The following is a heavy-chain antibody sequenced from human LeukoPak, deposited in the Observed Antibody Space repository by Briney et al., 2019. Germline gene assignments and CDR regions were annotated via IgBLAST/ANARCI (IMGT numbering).Heavy chain of an antibody. CDR2: INHSGST. J-gene: IGHJ4*02. Sequence: SETLSLTCAVYGGSFSGYYWSWIRQPPGKGLEWIGEINHSGSTNYNPSLKSRVTISVDTSKNQFSLKLSSVTAADTAVYYCARGIRYPDYWGQGNLVTVSS. CDR3: ARGIRYPDY. CDR1: GGSFSGYY. D-gene: IGHD3-9*01. V-gene: IGHV4-34*01.